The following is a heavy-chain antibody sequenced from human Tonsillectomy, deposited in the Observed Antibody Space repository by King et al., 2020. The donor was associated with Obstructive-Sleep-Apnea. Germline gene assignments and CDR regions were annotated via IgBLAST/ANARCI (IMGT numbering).Heavy chain of an antibody. J-gene: IGHJ4*02. CDR1: GYTFTGYY. D-gene: IGHD2-8*01. V-gene: IGHV1-2*04. CDR2: INPNSGGT. Sequence: QLVQSGAEVKKPGASVKVSCKASGYTFTGYYMHWVRQAPGQGLKWMGWINPNSGGTNYAQKFQGWVTMTRDTSISTAYMELSRLRSDDTAVYYCARSVYCTNGVCYSYFDYWGQGTLVTVSS. CDR3: ARSVYCTNGVCYSYFDY.